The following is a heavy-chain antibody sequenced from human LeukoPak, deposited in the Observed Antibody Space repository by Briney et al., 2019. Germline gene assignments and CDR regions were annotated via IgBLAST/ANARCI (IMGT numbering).Heavy chain of an antibody. D-gene: IGHD5-18*01. CDR3: ARGAWIQLFYYYMDV. Sequence: ASLKDSCMASGYTFTSYGINWVPQAPGEGLERMGRMNPNSGNTGYAQKFQGRVTMTSNTSKSTAYMELNSLRSEDTAVYYCARGAWIQLFYYYMDVWGQGTMVTISS. J-gene: IGHJ6*03. CDR1: GYTFTSYG. CDR2: MNPNSGNT. V-gene: IGHV1-8*02.